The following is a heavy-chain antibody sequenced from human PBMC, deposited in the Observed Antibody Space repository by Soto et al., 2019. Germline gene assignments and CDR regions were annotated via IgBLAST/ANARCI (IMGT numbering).Heavy chain of an antibody. V-gene: IGHV3-23*01. CDR2: ISGSGGST. Sequence: EVQLLESGGGLVQPGGSLRLSCAASGFTFSSYAMSWVRQAPGKGLEWVSAISGSGGSTYYADSVKGRFTISRDNSKNTLYLQMNSLKAQGTAVYYCAKPRTLRGVTVAGVWGQGTLVTVSS. J-gene: IGHJ4*02. D-gene: IGHD6-19*01. CDR3: AKPRTLRGVTVAGV. CDR1: GFTFSSYA.